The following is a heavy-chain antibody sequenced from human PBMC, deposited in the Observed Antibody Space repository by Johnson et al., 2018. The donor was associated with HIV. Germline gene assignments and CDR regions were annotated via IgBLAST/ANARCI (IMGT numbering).Heavy chain of an antibody. D-gene: IGHD3-22*01. Sequence: VQLVESGGGLVQPGGSLRLSCAASGFSFSNYAMTWVSQAPGKGLEWVSTVNGGGGSTYYADSVKGRFTVSRDNSNNMLYLQMSSLRAADTALYYCAKRLGYDSRGDQFDIWGQGTMVTVSS. CDR3: AKRLGYDSRGDQFDI. CDR1: GFSFSNYA. V-gene: IGHV3-23*04. J-gene: IGHJ3*02. CDR2: VNGGGGST.